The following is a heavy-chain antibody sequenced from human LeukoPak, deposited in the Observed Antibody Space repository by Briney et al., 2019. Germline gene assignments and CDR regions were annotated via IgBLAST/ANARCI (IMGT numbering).Heavy chain of an antibody. CDR1: GGTFSSYA. CDR3: ARGPVYGGAFDI. D-gene: IGHD2/OR15-2a*01. Sequence: ASVKVSCKASGGTFSSYAISWVRQAPGQGLEWMGWISAYNGNTNYAQKLQGRVTMTTDTPTSTAYMELRSLRSDDTAVYYCARGPVYGGAFDIWGQGTMVTVSS. CDR2: ISAYNGNT. V-gene: IGHV1-18*01. J-gene: IGHJ3*02.